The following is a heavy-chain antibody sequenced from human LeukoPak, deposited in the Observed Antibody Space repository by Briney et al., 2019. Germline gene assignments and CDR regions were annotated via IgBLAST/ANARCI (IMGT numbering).Heavy chain of an antibody. D-gene: IGHD7-27*01. CDR3: ARRKTGHSVFEN. CDR1: GFTFSSYG. CDR2: IWYDGSNK. J-gene: IGHJ4*02. V-gene: IGHV3-33*01. Sequence: GGSLRLSCAASGFTFSSYGMHWVRQAPGKGLEWVAVIWYDGSNKYYADSVKGRFTISRDNAKNSVYLQMDSLRAEDTAVYYCARRKTGHSVFENWGQGTLVIVSS.